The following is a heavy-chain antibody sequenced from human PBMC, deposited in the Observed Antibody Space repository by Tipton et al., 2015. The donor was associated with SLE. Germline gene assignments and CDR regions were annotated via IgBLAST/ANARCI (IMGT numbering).Heavy chain of an antibody. J-gene: IGHJ3*02. CDR1: GGSISSYY. CDR3: ARAEGSWDAFDI. V-gene: IGHV4-59*01. Sequence: TLSLTCTVSGGSISSYYWSWIRQPPGWGLGLIWYIYYSGSTNYNPSLKSRVTISVDTSKNQFSLKLSSVTAADTAVYYCARAEGSWDAFDIWGQGTMVTVSS. CDR2: IYYSGST. D-gene: IGHD2-15*01.